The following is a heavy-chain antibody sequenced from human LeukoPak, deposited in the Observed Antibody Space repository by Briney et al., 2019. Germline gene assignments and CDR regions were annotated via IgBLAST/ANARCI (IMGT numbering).Heavy chain of an antibody. CDR2: ISGSGGST. Sequence: GGSLRLSCAASGFTFSSYAMSWVRQAPGKGLEWASAISGSGGSTYYADSVKGRFTISRDNSKNTLYLQMNSLRAEDTAVYYCAKELAAVAGLGGNYFDYWGQGTLVTVPS. V-gene: IGHV3-23*01. J-gene: IGHJ4*02. CDR1: GFTFSSYA. CDR3: AKELAAVAGLGGNYFDY. D-gene: IGHD6-19*01.